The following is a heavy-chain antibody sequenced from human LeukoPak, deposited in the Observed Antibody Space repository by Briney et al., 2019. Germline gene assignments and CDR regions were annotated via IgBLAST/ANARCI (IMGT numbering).Heavy chain of an antibody. CDR1: GYTFTGYY. Sequence: GASVKVSCKASGYTFTGYYMHWVRQAPGQGLEWMGWINPNSGGTNYAQKFQGRVTMTEDTSTDTAYMELSSLRSEDTAVYYCATDQARLSGSYSYGGYWGQGTLVTVSS. D-gene: IGHD1-26*01. CDR2: INPNSGGT. J-gene: IGHJ4*02. V-gene: IGHV1-2*02. CDR3: ATDQARLSGSYSYGGY.